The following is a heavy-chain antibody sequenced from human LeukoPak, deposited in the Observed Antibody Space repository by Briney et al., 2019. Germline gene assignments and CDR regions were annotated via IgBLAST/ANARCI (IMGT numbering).Heavy chain of an antibody. J-gene: IGHJ6*02. Sequence: EGSLRLSCAASESTFSKFWMHWVRQAPGKGLVWVSGINRVGSTTTYADSVKGRFTVSRDNAKNTLYLQMNSLRAEDTAVYYCARGNYYGMDVWGQGTTVTVSS. CDR3: ARGNYYGMDV. V-gene: IGHV3-74*03. CDR2: INRVGSTT. D-gene: IGHD2/OR15-2a*01. CDR1: ESTFSKFW.